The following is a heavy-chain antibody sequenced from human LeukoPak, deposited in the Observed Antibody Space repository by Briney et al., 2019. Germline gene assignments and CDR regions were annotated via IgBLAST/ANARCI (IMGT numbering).Heavy chain of an antibody. V-gene: IGHV1-2*02. Sequence: ASVKVSFKASGYTFTGYYMHWVRQAPGQGLEWVGWINPNSGDTNYAQKFQGRVTMTRDTSISTAYMELSRLRSDDTAVYYCARYCSSSSCFFTGRKYNGMDVWGQGTTVTVSS. J-gene: IGHJ6*02. CDR3: ARYCSSSSCFFTGRKYNGMDV. CDR2: INPNSGDT. CDR1: GYTFTGYY. D-gene: IGHD2-2*01.